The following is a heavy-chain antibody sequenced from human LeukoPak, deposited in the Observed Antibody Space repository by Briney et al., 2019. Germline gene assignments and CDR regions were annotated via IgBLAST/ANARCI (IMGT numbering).Heavy chain of an antibody. CDR1: GGSISSYY. D-gene: IGHD1-26*01. J-gene: IGHJ4*02. CDR2: IYYSGST. Sequence: SETLSLTCTVSGGSISSYYWSWIRQPPGKGLEWIGYIYYSGSTNYNPSLKSRVTISVDTSKNQFSLKLSSVTAADTAVYYCARHPRSGATYLNWGQGTLVTVSS. CDR3: ARHPRSGATYLN. V-gene: IGHV4-59*08.